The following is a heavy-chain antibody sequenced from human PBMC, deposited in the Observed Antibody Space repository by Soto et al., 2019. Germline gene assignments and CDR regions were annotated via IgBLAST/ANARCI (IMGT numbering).Heavy chain of an antibody. V-gene: IGHV3-48*02. J-gene: IGHJ4*02. D-gene: IGHD6-19*01. CDR3: AKGPHTNVGWPYYFES. CDR2: ISPRGDTI. Sequence: PGGPLILSYVASGCYLANYPMSRIRQTPGKGLECISYISPRGDTIYYADSVEGRFTISRDNARNSLSLHMSSLRDEDSALYYCAKGPHTNVGWPYYFESWGQGVPVTV. CDR1: GCYLANYP.